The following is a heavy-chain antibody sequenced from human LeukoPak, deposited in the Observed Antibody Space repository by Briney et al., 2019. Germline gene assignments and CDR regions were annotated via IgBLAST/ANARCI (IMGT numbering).Heavy chain of an antibody. CDR1: GGSISSGGYS. V-gene: IGHV4-30-2*01. Sequence: PSETLSLTCAVSGGSISSGGYSWSWIRQPPGKGLEWIGEINHSGSTNYNPSLKSRVTISVDTSKNQFSLKLSSVTAADTAVYYCARGPDTPLWFGESHRWVSWFDPWGQGTLVTVSS. J-gene: IGHJ5*02. CDR3: ARGPDTPLWFGESHRWVSWFDP. CDR2: INHSGST. D-gene: IGHD3-10*01.